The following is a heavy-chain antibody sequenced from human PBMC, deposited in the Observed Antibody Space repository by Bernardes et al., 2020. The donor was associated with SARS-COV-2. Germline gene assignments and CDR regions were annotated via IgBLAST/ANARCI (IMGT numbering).Heavy chain of an antibody. J-gene: IGHJ6*02. CDR2: IRNKGSNYTT. Sequence: GSLRLPLAAPGFRCSDYYITWNRQPPGKGLEWVGRIRNKGSNYTTKYAASVEGRFTISRDDARNSLFLQMNSLQNEDTAVYYCAREVPKFRDSNGYAHYYYAMDVWGQGTTVTVSS. CDR3: AREVPKFRDSNGYAHYYYAMDV. V-gene: IGHV3-72*01. CDR1: GFRCSDYY. D-gene: IGHD5-18*01.